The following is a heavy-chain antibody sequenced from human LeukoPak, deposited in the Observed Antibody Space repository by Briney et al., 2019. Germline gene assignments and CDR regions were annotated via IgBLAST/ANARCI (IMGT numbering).Heavy chain of an antibody. D-gene: IGHD2-15*01. CDR3: ARNGEGVAAPNAFDY. J-gene: IGHJ4*02. Sequence: ASVKVSCKASGYTFTSYYMHWVRQAPGQGLEWMGIINPSGGSTSYAQKFQGRVTMTRDMSTSTVYMELSSLRSEDTAVYYCARNGEGVAAPNAFDYWGQGTLVTVAS. CDR1: GYTFTSYY. CDR2: INPSGGST. V-gene: IGHV1-46*01.